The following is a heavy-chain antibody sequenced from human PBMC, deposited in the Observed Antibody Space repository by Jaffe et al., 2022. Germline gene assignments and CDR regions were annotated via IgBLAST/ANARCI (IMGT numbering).Heavy chain of an antibody. CDR3: AKECYYGSGSYCFDY. CDR2: ISWDGGST. CDR1: GFTFDDYA. Sequence: EVQLVESGGVVVQPGGSLRLSCAASGFTFDDYAMHWVRQAPGKGLEWVSLISWDGGSTYYADSVKGRFTISRDNSKNSLYLQMNSLRAEDTALYYCAKECYYGSGSYCFDYWGQGTLVTVSS. J-gene: IGHJ4*02. V-gene: IGHV3-43D*04. D-gene: IGHD3-10*01.